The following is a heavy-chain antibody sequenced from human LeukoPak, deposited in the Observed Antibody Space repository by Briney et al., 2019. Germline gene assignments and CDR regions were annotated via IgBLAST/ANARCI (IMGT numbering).Heavy chain of an antibody. D-gene: IGHD6-13*01. CDR3: ARLWYSSSRRGRFDP. J-gene: IGHJ5*02. Sequence: SETLSLTCTVSGGSISSSSYYWGWIRQPPGKGLEWIGSIYYSGSTYYNPSLKSRVTISVDTSKNQFSLKLSSVTAADTAVYYCARLWYSSSRRGRFDPWGQGTLVTVSS. V-gene: IGHV4-39*01. CDR2: IYYSGST. CDR1: GGSISSSSYY.